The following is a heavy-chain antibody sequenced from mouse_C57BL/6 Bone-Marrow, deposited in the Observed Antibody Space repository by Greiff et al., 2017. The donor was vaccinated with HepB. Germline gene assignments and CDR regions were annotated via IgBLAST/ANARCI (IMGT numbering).Heavy chain of an antibody. Sequence: VQLQQSGAELVKPGASVKISCKASGYAFSSYWMNWVKQRPGKGLEWIGQIYPGDGDTNYNGKFKGKATLTADKSSSTAYMQLSSLTSEDSAVYFCTRSETYYYGSSPFAYWGQGTLVTVSA. CDR1: GYAFSSYW. J-gene: IGHJ3*01. CDR3: TRSETYYYGSSPFAY. V-gene: IGHV1-80*01. CDR2: IYPGDGDT. D-gene: IGHD1-1*01.